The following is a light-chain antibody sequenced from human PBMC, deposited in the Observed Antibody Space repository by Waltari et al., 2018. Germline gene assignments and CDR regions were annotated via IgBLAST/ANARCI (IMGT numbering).Light chain of an antibody. Sequence: DIQMTQSPSSLSASVGDSVTITCRASQSISSYLNWYQQKPGKAPKLLIYAASSLQSGVPSRFSGSRSGTDFTLTISSLQPEDFATYYCQQSYSTPWTFGQGTKVEIK. J-gene: IGKJ1*01. CDR1: QSISSY. CDR3: QQSYSTPWT. V-gene: IGKV1-39*01. CDR2: AAS.